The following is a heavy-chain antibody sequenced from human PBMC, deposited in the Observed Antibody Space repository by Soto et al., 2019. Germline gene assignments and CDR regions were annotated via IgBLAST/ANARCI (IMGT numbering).Heavy chain of an antibody. CDR3: ARFNGPYYGSGSYRPAFDP. Sequence: QVQLVQSGAEVKKPGSSVQVSCKASGGTFSSYAISWVRQAPGQGLEWMGGIIPIFGTANYAQKFQGRVKITADESTSTADMELSSLRSEDTAVYSCARFNGPYYGSGSYRPAFDPWGQGTLVTVSS. D-gene: IGHD3-10*01. CDR1: GGTFSSYA. CDR2: IIPIFGTA. V-gene: IGHV1-69*01. J-gene: IGHJ5*02.